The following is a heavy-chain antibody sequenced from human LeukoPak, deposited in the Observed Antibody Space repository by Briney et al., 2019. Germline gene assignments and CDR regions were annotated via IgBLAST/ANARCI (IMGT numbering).Heavy chain of an antibody. CDR2: ISSSSSYI. J-gene: IGHJ4*02. CDR1: GFTFSSYS. D-gene: IGHD3-10*01. Sequence: GGSLRLSCAASGFTFSSYSMNWVRQAPGKGLEWVSSISSSSSYIYYADSVKGRFTISRDNSKNTLYLQMNSLRAEDTALYYCAKGRAGMVRGVCDYWGQGTLVTVSS. V-gene: IGHV3-21*01. CDR3: AKGRAGMVRGVCDY.